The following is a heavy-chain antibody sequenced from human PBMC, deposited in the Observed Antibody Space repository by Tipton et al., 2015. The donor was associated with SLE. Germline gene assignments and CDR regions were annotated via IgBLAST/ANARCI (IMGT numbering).Heavy chain of an antibody. CDR1: GASLSGSDYY. D-gene: IGHD4-17*01. Sequence: TLSLTCSVSGASLSGSDYYWGWIRQPPGKGLEWIANVYVGGSTYYNPSLKSRVTISSDTSKKQLSLNLSSVTAADTAVYYCAKGFGPVTTAFDYWGQGTQVTVSS. CDR3: AKGFGPVTTAFDY. V-gene: IGHV4-39*07. J-gene: IGHJ4*02. CDR2: VYVGGST.